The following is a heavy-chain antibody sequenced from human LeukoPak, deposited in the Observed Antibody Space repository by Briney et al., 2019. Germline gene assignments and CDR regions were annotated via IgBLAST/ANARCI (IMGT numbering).Heavy chain of an antibody. CDR3: ARAPNIVGATDY. CDR2: IIPILGIA. D-gene: IGHD1-26*01. Sequence: SVKVSCKASGYTFTGYYMHWVRQAPGQGLEWMGRIIPILGIANYAQKFQGRVTITADKSTSTAYMELSSLRSEDTAVYYCARAPNIVGATDYWGQGTLVTVFS. CDR1: GYTFTGYY. J-gene: IGHJ4*02. V-gene: IGHV1-69*04.